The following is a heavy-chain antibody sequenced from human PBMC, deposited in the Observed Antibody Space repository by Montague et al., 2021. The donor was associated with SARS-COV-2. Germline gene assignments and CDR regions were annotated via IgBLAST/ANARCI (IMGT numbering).Heavy chain of an antibody. J-gene: IGHJ6*02. V-gene: IGHV3-23*01. CDR1: GFTFSSYA. Sequence: SLRLSCAASGFTFSSYAMSWVHQAPGKGLEWVSAISGSGGSTYYADSVKGRFTISRDNSKNTLYLQMNSLRAEDTAVYYCARAAAGYYYYGMDVWGQGTTVTVSS. CDR2: ISGSGGST. CDR3: ARAAAGYYYYGMDV. D-gene: IGHD6-13*01.